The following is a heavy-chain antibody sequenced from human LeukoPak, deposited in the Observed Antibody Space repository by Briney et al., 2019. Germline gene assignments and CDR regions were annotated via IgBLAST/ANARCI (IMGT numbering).Heavy chain of an antibody. D-gene: IGHD2/OR15-2a*01. V-gene: IGHV3-30*18. Sequence: PGRSLRLSCAASGFTFGSYGMHWVRQAPGKGLEWVAVISYDGSNKYYADSVKGRFTISRDNSKNTLYLQMNSLRAEDTAVFYCAKDRGIVFFDYWGQGTLVTVSS. CDR1: GFTFGSYG. CDR3: AKDRGIVFFDY. CDR2: ISYDGSNK. J-gene: IGHJ4*02.